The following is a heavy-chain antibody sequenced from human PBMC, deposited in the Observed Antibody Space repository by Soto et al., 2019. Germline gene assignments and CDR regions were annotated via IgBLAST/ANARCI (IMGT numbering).Heavy chain of an antibody. CDR1: GYTFTQYA. D-gene: IGHD6-6*01. CDR2: INGDNGNA. Sequence: ASVKVSCKASGYTFTQYAVHWVRQAPGQRLEWMGWINGDNGNAKYSQRFQGRVTITRDTSASTSYMDLSSLRTEDTAVYYCARGQKRLTSSNLFDFWGQGTLVTVSS. J-gene: IGHJ4*02. CDR3: ARGQKRLTSSNLFDF. V-gene: IGHV1-3*01.